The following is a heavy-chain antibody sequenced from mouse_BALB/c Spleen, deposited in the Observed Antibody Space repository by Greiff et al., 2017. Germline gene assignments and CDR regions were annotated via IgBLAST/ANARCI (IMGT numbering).Heavy chain of an antibody. V-gene: IGHV1-54*01. CDR2: INPGSGGT. CDR3: ARWRYYGSSSTY. Sequence: VQLQQSGAELVRPGTSVKVSCKASGYAFTNYLIEWVKQRPGQGLEWIGVINPGSGGTNYNEKFKGKATLTADKSSSTAYMQLSSLTSEDSAVYYCARWRYYGSSSTYWGQGTTLTVSS. CDR1: GYAFTNYL. J-gene: IGHJ2*01. D-gene: IGHD1-1*01.